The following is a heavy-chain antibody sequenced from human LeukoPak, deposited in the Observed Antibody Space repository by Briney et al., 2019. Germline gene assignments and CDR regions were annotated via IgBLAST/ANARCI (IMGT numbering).Heavy chain of an antibody. Sequence: ASVKVSCKASGGTFSSYAISWVRQAPGQGLEWMGRIIPILGIANYAQKFQGRVTITADESTSTAYMELSSLRSEDTAVYYCARGLVGVYSIDYWGQGTLVTVSS. D-gene: IGHD4-11*01. CDR2: IIPILGIA. CDR1: GGTFSSYA. CDR3: ARGLVGVYSIDY. J-gene: IGHJ4*02. V-gene: IGHV1-69*04.